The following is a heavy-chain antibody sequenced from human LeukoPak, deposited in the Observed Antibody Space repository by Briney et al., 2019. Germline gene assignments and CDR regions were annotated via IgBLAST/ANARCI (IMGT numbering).Heavy chain of an antibody. J-gene: IGHJ5*01. CDR2: LFYSGST. D-gene: IGHD3-10*01. V-gene: IGHV4-39*07. CDR3: ARDLSMVRGYKVFDN. Sequence: WVRQAPGKGLEWLGSLFYSGSTYYNPSLKSRVTISVDTSKNQFSLKLSSVTAADTAVYYCARDLSMVRGYKVFDNWGKGTLVTVSS.